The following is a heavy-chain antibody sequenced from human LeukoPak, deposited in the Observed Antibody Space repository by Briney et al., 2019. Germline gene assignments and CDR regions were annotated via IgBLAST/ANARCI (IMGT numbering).Heavy chain of an antibody. J-gene: IGHJ4*02. CDR3: ARGASSSGHKKYFDY. CDR1: GYTFTSYY. CDR2: INPSGGST. Sequence: GASVKVSCTASGYTFTSYYMHWVRQAPGQGLEWMGIINPSGGSTSYAQKFQGRVTMTRDTSTSTVYMELSSLRSEDTAVYYCARGASSSGHKKYFDYWGQGTLVTVSS. V-gene: IGHV1-46*01. D-gene: IGHD6-19*01.